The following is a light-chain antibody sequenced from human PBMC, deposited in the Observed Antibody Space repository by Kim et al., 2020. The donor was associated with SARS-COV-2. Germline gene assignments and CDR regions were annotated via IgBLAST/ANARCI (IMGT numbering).Light chain of an antibody. V-gene: IGKV1-39*01. CDR1: QSITKY. J-gene: IGKJ2*01. CDR3: QQSYSTPYT. Sequence: DIQMTQSPSSLSASVGDRVAITCRASQSITKYLNWYQHKPGQAPKLLIYAASSLQSGVPSRFSGSGSGADFTLTIASLQPEDFATYYCQQSYSTPYTFGQGTKLEIK. CDR2: AAS.